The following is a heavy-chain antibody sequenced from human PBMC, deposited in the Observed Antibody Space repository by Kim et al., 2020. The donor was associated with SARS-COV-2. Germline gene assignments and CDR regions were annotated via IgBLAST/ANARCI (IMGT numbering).Heavy chain of an antibody. J-gene: IGHJ6*02. V-gene: IGHV3-15*01. CDR2: IKSKTDGGTT. CDR1: GFTFSNAW. Sequence: GGSLRLSCAASGFTFSNAWMSWVRQAPGKGLEWVGRIKSKTDGGTTDYAAPVKGRFTISRDDSKNTLYLQMNSLKTEDTAVYYCTTGIPTGYYYGSGSYYPNRSGMNVWCQGTTVTVSS. D-gene: IGHD3-10*01. CDR3: TTGIPTGYYYGSGSYYPNRSGMNV.